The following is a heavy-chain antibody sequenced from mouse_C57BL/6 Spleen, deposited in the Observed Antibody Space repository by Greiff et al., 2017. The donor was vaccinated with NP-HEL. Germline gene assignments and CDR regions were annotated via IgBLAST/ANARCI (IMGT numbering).Heavy chain of an antibody. J-gene: IGHJ2*01. D-gene: IGHD1-1*01. V-gene: IGHV1-54*01. CDR3: ARSEGIYYGSSYDY. CDR2: INPGSGGT. CDR1: GYAFTNYL. Sequence: VQLQQSGAELVRPGTSVKVSCKASGYAFTNYLIEWVKQRPGQGLEWIGVINPGSGGTNYNEKFKSKATLTADKSSSTAYMQLSSLTSEDSAVYFCARSEGIYYGSSYDYWGQGTTLTVSS.